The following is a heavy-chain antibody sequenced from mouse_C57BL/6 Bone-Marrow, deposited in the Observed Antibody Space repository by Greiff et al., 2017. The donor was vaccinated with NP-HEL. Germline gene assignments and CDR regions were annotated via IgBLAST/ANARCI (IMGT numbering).Heavy chain of an antibody. CDR2: ILPGSGST. CDR1: GYTFTGYW. J-gene: IGHJ4*01. D-gene: IGHD1-1*01. V-gene: IGHV1-9*01. CDR3: ARALYYGSSHYYAMDY. Sequence: QVQLQQPEAELMKPGASVKLSCKATGYTFTGYWIEWVKQRPGHGLEWIGEILPGSGSTNYNEKFKGKATFTADTSSNTAYMQLSSLTTEDSAIYYGARALYYGSSHYYAMDYWGQGTSVTVSS.